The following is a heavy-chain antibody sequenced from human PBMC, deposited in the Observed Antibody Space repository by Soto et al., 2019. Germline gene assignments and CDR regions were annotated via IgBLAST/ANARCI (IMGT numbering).Heavy chain of an antibody. CDR3: ARDQTTVVTGGFDY. Sequence: QIQLVQSGPEVKMPGASVQVSCKASGYTFTNYDVNWGRQAPGQGLEWMGWISGFNGHTVYAQEFQGRLKFIRNASTTTVYMELRSLTSDDTAVYYCARDQTTVVTGGFDYWCQGTLVTVSS. CDR2: ISGFNGHT. D-gene: IGHD4-17*01. J-gene: IGHJ4*02. CDR1: GYTFTNYD. V-gene: IGHV1-18*01.